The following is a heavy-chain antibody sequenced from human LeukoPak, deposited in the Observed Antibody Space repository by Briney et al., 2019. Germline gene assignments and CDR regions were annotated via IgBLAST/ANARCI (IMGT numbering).Heavy chain of an antibody. CDR3: AKDEDYYGSGSSYFDY. CDR1: GSTFSSYA. D-gene: IGHD3-10*01. V-gene: IGHV3-23*01. CDR2: ISGSGGST. J-gene: IGHJ4*02. Sequence: PGGSLRLSCAASGSTFSSYAMSWVRQAPGKGLEWVSAISGSGGSTYYADSVKGRFTISRDNSKNTLYLQMNSLRAEDTAVYYCAKDEDYYGSGSSYFDYWGQGTLVTVSS.